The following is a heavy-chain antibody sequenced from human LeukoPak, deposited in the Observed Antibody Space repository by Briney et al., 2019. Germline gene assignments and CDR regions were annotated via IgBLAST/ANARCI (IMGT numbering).Heavy chain of an antibody. D-gene: IGHD5-18*01. Sequence: GGPLRLSCAAPGFTFSSYWMAWVGQAPGKGLEWVDNIKQDGSEKYYVESVKGRLTISRDNAKNSLYLQMNRLRAEDTAVYYCARDLSWTAMDYWGQGTLVTVSS. CDR2: IKQDGSEK. CDR1: GFTFSSYW. V-gene: IGHV3-7*01. CDR3: ARDLSWTAMDY. J-gene: IGHJ4*02.